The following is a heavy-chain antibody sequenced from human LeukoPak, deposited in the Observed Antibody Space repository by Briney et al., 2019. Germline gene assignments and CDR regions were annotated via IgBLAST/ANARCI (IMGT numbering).Heavy chain of an antibody. V-gene: IGHV3-7*01. CDR3: ARTYSSPYFDY. D-gene: IGHD6-19*01. Sequence: GGSLRLSCAASGFTFSSYWMSWVRQAPGKGLEWVANIKQDGSEKYYVDSVKGRFTISRDTAKNSLYLQMNSLRAEDTAVYYCARTYSSPYFDYWGQGTLVTVSS. J-gene: IGHJ4*02. CDR2: IKQDGSEK. CDR1: GFTFSSYW.